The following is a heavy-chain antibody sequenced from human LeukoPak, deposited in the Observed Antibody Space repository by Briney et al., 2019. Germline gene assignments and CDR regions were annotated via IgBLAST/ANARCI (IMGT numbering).Heavy chain of an antibody. CDR3: ARDSYNWNDVAYFDL. V-gene: IGHV4-59*01. J-gene: IGHJ2*01. D-gene: IGHD1-1*01. Sequence: SETLSLTCTVSGGSISSYYWSWIRQPPGKGLEWIGYIYYSGGTNYNPSLKSRVTISVDTSKNQFSLKLSSVTAADTAVYYCARDSYNWNDVAYFDLWGRGTLVTVSS. CDR2: IYYSGGT. CDR1: GGSISSYY.